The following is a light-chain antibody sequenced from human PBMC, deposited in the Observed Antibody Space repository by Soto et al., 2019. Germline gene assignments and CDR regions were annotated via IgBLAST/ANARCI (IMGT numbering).Light chain of an antibody. J-gene: IGKJ1*01. V-gene: IGKV1-5*01. CDR1: QTINNW. Sequence: DIPMTQSPSTLSASVGDRVTITCRASQTINNWLAWYQQKPGQAPKLLIYDASNLEGGVPSRFSGSGSGTEFALTINSLQSDDFATYYCQQYSSYWTFGQGTKVEIK. CDR2: DAS. CDR3: QQYSSYWT.